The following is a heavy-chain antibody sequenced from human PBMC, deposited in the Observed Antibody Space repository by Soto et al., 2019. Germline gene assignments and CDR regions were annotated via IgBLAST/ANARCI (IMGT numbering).Heavy chain of an antibody. CDR3: ARDPGAWYNYFDY. V-gene: IGHV3-30-3*01. CDR1: GFTFSSYA. Sequence: GGSLRLSCAASGFTFSSYAMHWVRQAPGKGLEWVAVISYDGSNKYYADSVKGRFTISRDNSKNTLYLQMNSLRAEDTAVYYCARDPGAWYNYFDYWGQGTLVTVS. J-gene: IGHJ4*02. D-gene: IGHD1-20*01. CDR2: ISYDGSNK.